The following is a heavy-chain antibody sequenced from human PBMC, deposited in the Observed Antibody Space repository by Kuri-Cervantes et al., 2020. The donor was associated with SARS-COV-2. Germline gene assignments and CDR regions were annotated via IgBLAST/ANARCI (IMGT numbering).Heavy chain of an antibody. CDR3: ARDPAAGLYYYYMDV. J-gene: IGHJ6*03. CDR2: IKQDGSEK. CDR1: GFTFSSYW. Sequence: GESLKISCAASGFTFSSYWMSWVRRAPGKGLEWVANIKQDGSEKYYVDSVKGRFTISRDNAKNSLYLQMNSLRAEDTAVYYCARDPAAGLYYYYMDVWGKGTTVTVSS. D-gene: IGHD6-13*01. V-gene: IGHV3-7*01.